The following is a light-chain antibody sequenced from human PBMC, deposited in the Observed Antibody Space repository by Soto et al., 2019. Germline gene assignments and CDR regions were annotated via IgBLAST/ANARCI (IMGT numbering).Light chain of an antibody. J-gene: IGKJ2*01. V-gene: IGKV3-20*01. CDR2: GTS. CDR3: QQYGTPPYN. Sequence: EIVLTQSPGTLSLSPGERATLSCRASQSVSNRNIGWYQQKPGQAPRLLIYGTSSRVTGIPDRSSGSGSGTDFTLTISRLEPEAFAVYYCQQYGTPPYNFGQGTKLEIK. CDR1: QSVSNRN.